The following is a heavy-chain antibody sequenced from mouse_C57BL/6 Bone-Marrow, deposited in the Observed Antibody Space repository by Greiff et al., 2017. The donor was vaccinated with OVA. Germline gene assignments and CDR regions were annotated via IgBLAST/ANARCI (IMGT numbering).Heavy chain of an antibody. CDR3: ASLYDSWYFDV. J-gene: IGHJ1*03. V-gene: IGHV1-81*01. D-gene: IGHD2-3*01. CDR1: GYTFTSYG. CDR2: IYPRSGNT. Sequence: QVQLQQSGAELARPGASVKLSCKASGYTFTSYGISWVKQRTGQGLEWIGEIYPRSGNTYYNEKFKGKGTMTADKSSSTTYMELRSLTSEDSAISFCASLYDSWYFDVWGTGTTVTVSS.